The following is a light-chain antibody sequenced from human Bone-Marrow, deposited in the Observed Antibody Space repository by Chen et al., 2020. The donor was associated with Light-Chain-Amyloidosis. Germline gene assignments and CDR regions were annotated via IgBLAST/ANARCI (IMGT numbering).Light chain of an antibody. CDR1: NIGSTS. Sequence: SYVLTQPSSVSVAPGQTATIACGGNNIGSTSVHWYQQTPGQAPLLVVYDDSDRTSGIPERLAGSNSGNTATLTISRVEAGDEADYDCQVWERSSDRPVFGGGTKLTVL. CDR3: QVWERSSDRPV. CDR2: DDS. J-gene: IGLJ3*02. V-gene: IGLV3-21*02.